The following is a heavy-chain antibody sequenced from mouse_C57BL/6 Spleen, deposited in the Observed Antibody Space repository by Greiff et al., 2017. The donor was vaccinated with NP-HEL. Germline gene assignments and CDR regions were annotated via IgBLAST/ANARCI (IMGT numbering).Heavy chain of an antibody. J-gene: IGHJ2*01. D-gene: IGHD4-1*01. Sequence: DVQLQESGGGLVKPGGSLKLSCAASGFTFSSYAMSWVRQTPEKRLEWVATISDGGSYTYYPDNVKGRFTISRDNAKNNLYLQMSHLKSEDTAMYYCARDSKLGRVYYFDYWGQGTTLTVSS. CDR3: ARDSKLGRVYYFDY. V-gene: IGHV5-4*01. CDR2: ISDGGSYT. CDR1: GFTFSSYA.